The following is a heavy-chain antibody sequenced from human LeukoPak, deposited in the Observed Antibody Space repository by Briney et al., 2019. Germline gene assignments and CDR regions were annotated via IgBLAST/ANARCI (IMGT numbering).Heavy chain of an antibody. V-gene: IGHV1-18*01. D-gene: IGHD6-13*01. J-gene: IGHJ4*02. CDR1: GYTFTSYD. CDR3: ARGSSYTSSWHEDY. CDR2: IGAFSANT. Sequence: ASVKVSCKASGYTFTSYDTNWVRQATGQGLEWMAWIGAFSANTNYAQKFQGRVSLTADTSTSTAYMELTTLTSDDTAVYYCARGSSYTSSWHEDYWGQGTLVTVSS.